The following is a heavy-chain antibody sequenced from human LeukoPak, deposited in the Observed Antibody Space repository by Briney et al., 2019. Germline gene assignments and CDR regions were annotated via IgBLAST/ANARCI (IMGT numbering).Heavy chain of an antibody. CDR1: GGSISSYY. Sequence: SETLSLTCTVSGGSISSYYWSWIRQPPGKGLEWIGYIYYSGSTNYNPSLKSRVTISVDTSKNQFSLKLSSVTAADTAVYYCARERGIVVVPAATYYYYYMDVWGKGTTVTVSS. V-gene: IGHV4-59*12. CDR2: IYYSGST. J-gene: IGHJ6*03. D-gene: IGHD2-2*01. CDR3: ARERGIVVVPAATYYYYYMDV.